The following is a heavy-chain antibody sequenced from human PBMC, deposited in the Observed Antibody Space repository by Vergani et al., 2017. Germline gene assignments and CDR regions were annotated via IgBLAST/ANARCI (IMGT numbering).Heavy chain of an antibody. CDR1: RSTFKTYG. CDR2: IYYDGSNA. Sequence: QGQLVESGGGIVQPGRSLTLSCVASRSTFKTYGMHWVRQAPGKGLEWVGLIYYDGSNAYYADSVKGRFTISRDNSKTTLYLQMSSLRAEDTAVYYCASDQVPAAIRRNVGNYMDVWGKGTTVIVSS. J-gene: IGHJ6*03. D-gene: IGHD2-2*02. V-gene: IGHV3-33*01. CDR3: ASDQVPAAIRRNVGNYMDV.